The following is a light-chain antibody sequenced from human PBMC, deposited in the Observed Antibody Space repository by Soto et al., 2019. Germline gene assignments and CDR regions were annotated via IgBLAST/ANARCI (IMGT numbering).Light chain of an antibody. CDR1: QSVSSY. J-gene: IGKJ4*01. CDR2: DAS. CDR3: QQRSHWPPT. V-gene: IGKV3-11*01. Sequence: EIVLTQSPATLSLSPGERATLSCRASQSVSSYLAWYQQKPGQAPRLLIYDASNRASGIPARFSGSGSGTDLTLTISSLEPEDFAVYYCQQRSHWPPTFGGGTKVEIK.